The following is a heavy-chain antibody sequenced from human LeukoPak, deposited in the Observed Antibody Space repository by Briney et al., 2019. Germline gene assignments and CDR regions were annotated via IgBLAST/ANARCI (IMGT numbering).Heavy chain of an antibody. Sequence: GGSLRLSCAASGFTFSSYDMIWARQAPGKGREWVSASGGDGGSTFADSVKGRFTISRGRCKNPLYSQMNSLRGQDTATYYCAKALNYGYYVLWGRSDVVTVSS. CDR2: SGGDGGST. CDR3: AKALNYGYYVL. J-gene: IGHJ2*01. V-gene: IGHV3-23*01. CDR1: GFTFSSYD. D-gene: IGHD4/OR15-4a*01.